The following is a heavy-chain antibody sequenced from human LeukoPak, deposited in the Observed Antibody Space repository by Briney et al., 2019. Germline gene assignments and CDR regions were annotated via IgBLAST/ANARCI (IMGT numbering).Heavy chain of an antibody. CDR1: GFSFSSYG. CDR3: AKVPGPYYFDY. V-gene: IGHV3-30*18. D-gene: IGHD7-27*01. J-gene: IGHJ4*02. Sequence: PGRSLRLSCAASGFSFSSYGMHWVRQAPGKGLEWVAVISYDGSNKYYADSVKGRLTISRDNSKNTPYLEMNSPRAEDTAVYYCAKVPGPYYFDYWGQGTPVTVSS. CDR2: ISYDGSNK.